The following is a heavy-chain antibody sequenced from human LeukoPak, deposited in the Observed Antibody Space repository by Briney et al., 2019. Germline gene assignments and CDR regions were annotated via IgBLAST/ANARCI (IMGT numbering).Heavy chain of an antibody. CDR3: ANSITPYNYYGMDV. J-gene: IGHJ6*02. V-gene: IGHV1-69*13. D-gene: IGHD1-14*01. CDR1: GYTFTSYG. CDR2: IIPIFGTA. Sequence: SVKVSCKASGYTFTSYGISWVRQAPGQGLEWMGGIIPIFGTANYAQKFQGRVTITADESTSTAYMELSSLRSEDTAVYYCANSITPYNYYGMDVWGQGTTVTVSS.